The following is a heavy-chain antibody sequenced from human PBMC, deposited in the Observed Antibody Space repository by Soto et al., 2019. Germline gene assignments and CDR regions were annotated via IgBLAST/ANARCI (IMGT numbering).Heavy chain of an antibody. CDR3: ALFSGYTVDRSRFYAY. CDR2: INHSGGT. V-gene: IGHV4-34*01. Sequence: ETLSVTCAVYGGSFSAYYWSWIRQPPGKGLEWIGEINHSGGTSYNPSLKSRVTISVETSKSQFSLKLTSVTAAGRAVYYCALFSGYTVDRSRFYAYWAQG. CDR1: GGSFSAYY. J-gene: IGHJ4*02. D-gene: IGHD3-22*01.